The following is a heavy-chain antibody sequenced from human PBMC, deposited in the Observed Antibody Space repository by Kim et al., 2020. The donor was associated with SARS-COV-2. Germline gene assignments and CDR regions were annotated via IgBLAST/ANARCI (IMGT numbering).Heavy chain of an antibody. Sequence: SETLSLTCAVYGGSFSGYYWSWIRQPPGKGLEWIGEINHSGSTNYNTSLKSRVTISVDTSKNQFSLKLSSVTAADTAVYYCAVMTTVTTPNFDYWGQGTLVTVSS. V-gene: IGHV4-34*01. CDR1: GGSFSGYY. J-gene: IGHJ4*02. CDR2: INHSGST. CDR3: AVMTTVTTPNFDY. D-gene: IGHD4-4*01.